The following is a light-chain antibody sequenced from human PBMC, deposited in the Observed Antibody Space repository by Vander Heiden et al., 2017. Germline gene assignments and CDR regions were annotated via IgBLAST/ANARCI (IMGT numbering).Light chain of an antibody. V-gene: IGKV2-30*01. Sequence: VFPQSTLSLRVTLGQAASISCRSSQSLVYSDGDTYLNWFQQRPGQPPRRLIYKVSQRDSGVPDRSSGSGSGTDFTLNISSVEAEDVGIYYCMQSTHWYTFGQGTRLEIK. CDR1: QSLVYSDGDTY. CDR3: MQSTHWYT. CDR2: KVS. J-gene: IGKJ2*01.